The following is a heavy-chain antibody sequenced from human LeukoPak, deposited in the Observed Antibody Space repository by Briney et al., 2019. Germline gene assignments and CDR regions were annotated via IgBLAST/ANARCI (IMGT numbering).Heavy chain of an antibody. J-gene: IGHJ4*02. V-gene: IGHV1-8*03. Sequence: GASVKVSCKASGYTFTGYYMHWVRQATGQGLEWMGWMNPNSGNTGYAQKFQGRVTITRNTSISTAYMELSSLRSEDTAVYYCARAGYSSSRLGYWGQGTLVTVSS. D-gene: IGHD6-13*01. CDR3: ARAGYSSSRLGY. CDR1: GYTFTGYY. CDR2: MNPNSGNT.